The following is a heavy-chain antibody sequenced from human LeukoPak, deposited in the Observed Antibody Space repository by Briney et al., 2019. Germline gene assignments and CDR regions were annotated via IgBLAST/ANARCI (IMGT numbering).Heavy chain of an antibody. CDR3: ARTYDSSGYYPFDY. CDR2: ISAYNGNT. Sequence: GASVKVSCKASGYTFTSYGISWVRQAPGQGLEWMGWISAYNGNTNYAQKLQGRVTMTTDTSTSTAYMELRSLRSDDTAVYYCARTYDSSGYYPFDYWGQGTLVTVSS. J-gene: IGHJ4*02. V-gene: IGHV1-18*01. CDR1: GYTFTSYG. D-gene: IGHD3-22*01.